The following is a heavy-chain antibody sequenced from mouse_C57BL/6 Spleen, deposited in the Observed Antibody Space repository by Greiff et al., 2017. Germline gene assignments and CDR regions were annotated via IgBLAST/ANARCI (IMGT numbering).Heavy chain of an antibody. V-gene: IGHV1-64*01. CDR1: GYTFTSYW. D-gene: IGHD2-4*01. Sequence: VQLQQPGAELVKPGASVKLSCKASGYTFTSYWMHWVKQRPGQGLEWIGMIHPNSGSTNYNEKFKSKATLTVDKSSSTAYMQLSSLTSEDSAVYDCARLDYDVWYFGVWGTGTTVTVSS. CDR2: IHPNSGST. J-gene: IGHJ1*03. CDR3: ARLDYDVWYFGV.